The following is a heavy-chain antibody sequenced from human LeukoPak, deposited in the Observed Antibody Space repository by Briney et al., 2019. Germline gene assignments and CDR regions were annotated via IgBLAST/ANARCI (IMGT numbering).Heavy chain of an antibody. CDR3: ARGIGSSSWPLAL. V-gene: IGHV3-9*01. J-gene: IGHJ4*02. Sequence: SGGSLRLSCAASGFTFDDYAMHWVRQAPGKGLEWVSGISWNSGSIGYADSVKGRFTISRDNAKNSLYLQMNSLRAEDTAVYYCARGIGSSSWPLALWGQGTLVIVSS. CDR1: GFTFDDYA. D-gene: IGHD6-13*01. CDR2: ISWNSGSI.